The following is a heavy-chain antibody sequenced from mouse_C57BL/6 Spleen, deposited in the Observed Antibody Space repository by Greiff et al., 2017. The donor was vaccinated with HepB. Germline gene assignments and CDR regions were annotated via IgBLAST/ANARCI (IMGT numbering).Heavy chain of an antibody. CDR1: GFTFSDYY. CDR3: ARLDDYDGRYAMDY. D-gene: IGHD2-4*01. CDR2: ISNGGGST. V-gene: IGHV5-12*01. J-gene: IGHJ4*01. Sequence: EVHLVESGGGLVQPGGSLKLSCAASGFTFSDYYMYWVRQTPEKRLEWVAYISNGGGSTYYPDTVKGRFTISRDNAKNTLYLQMSRLKSEDTAMYYSARLDDYDGRYAMDYWGQGTSVTVSS.